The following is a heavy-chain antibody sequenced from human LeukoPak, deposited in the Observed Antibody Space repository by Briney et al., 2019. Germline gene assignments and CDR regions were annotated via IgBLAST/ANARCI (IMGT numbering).Heavy chain of an antibody. CDR2: IFQRGYS. CDR1: GYSISSGYY. D-gene: IGHD1-1*01. V-gene: IGHV4-38-2*01. J-gene: IGHJ5*02. CDR3: AGDKETTGNGRPNWFDP. Sequence: SETLSLTCAVSGYSISSGYYWGWIRQPPGKGLQWIGSIFQRGYSYYNPSLKSRVTISVDTSRSQFSLKLSSVTAADTAVYYCAGDKETTGNGRPNWFDPWGQGTLVTVSS.